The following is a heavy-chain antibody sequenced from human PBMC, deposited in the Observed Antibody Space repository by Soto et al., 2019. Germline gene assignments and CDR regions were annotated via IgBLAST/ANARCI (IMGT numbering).Heavy chain of an antibody. D-gene: IGHD3-10*01. CDR3: AMGLLWFGESYGMDV. Sequence: TLSLTCAVSGGSISIGDYYWSWIRQHPGKGLEWIGYIYYSGSTYYNPSLKSRVTISVDTSKNHFSLKLSSVTAADTAVYYCAMGLLWFGESYGMDVWGQGTTVTVS. CDR2: IYYSGST. V-gene: IGHV4-31*11. CDR1: GGSISIGDYY. J-gene: IGHJ6*02.